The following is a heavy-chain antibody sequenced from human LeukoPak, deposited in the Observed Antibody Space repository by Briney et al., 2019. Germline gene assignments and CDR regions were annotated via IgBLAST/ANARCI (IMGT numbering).Heavy chain of an antibody. J-gene: IGHJ5*02. CDR1: GGSFSGYY. V-gene: IGHV4-34*01. CDR3: ARARRIAAAVPRLNWFDP. Sequence: PSETLSLTCAVYGGSFSGYYWSWIRQPPGKGLEWIGEINHSGSTNYNPSLKSRVTISVDTSKNQFSLKLSSVTAADTAVYYCARARRIAAAVPRLNWFDPWGQGTLVTVSS. CDR2: INHSGST. D-gene: IGHD6-13*01.